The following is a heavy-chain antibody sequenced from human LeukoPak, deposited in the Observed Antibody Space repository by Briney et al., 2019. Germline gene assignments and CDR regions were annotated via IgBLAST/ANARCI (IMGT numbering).Heavy chain of an antibody. CDR1: GYTFTGYY. CDR3: ARDAIVGATRGDY. V-gene: IGHV1-2*06. J-gene: IGHJ4*02. Sequence: GASVKVSCKASGYTFTGYYMHWVRQAPGQGLEWMGRINPNSGGTNYAQKFQGRVTMTRDTSISTAYMELSRLRSGDTAVYYCARDAIVGATRGDYWGQGTLVTVSS. D-gene: IGHD1-26*01. CDR2: INPNSGGT.